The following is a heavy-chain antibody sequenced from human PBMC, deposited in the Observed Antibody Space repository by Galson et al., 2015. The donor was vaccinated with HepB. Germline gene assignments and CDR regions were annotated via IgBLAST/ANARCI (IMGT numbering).Heavy chain of an antibody. CDR3: AKEMFRCSSTSCYFFDY. CDR1: GFTFSSYA. D-gene: IGHD2-2*01. Sequence: SLRLSCAASGFTFSSYAMSGVRQAPGKGLEWVAVISYDGSNRYYADSVKGRFTISRDNSKNTLYLQMNSLRAEDTAVYYCAKEMFRCSSTSCYFFDYWGQGTLVTVSS. CDR2: ISYDGSNR. V-gene: IGHV3-30*18. J-gene: IGHJ4*02.